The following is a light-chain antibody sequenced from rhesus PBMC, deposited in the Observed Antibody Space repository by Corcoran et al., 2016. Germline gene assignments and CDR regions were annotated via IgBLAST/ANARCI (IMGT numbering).Light chain of an antibody. CDR1: QGISTY. V-gene: IGKV1-43*02. CDR3: LQYNSYPYT. CDR2: AAF. J-gene: IGKJ2*01. Sequence: DIQMTQSPSSLSASVGDRVTITCRASQGISTYLNWYQQKPGKALKRLIYAAFSLESGVPSRLSGSGSGTGFTLTISSLQPESLATYDCLQYNSYPYTFGQGTKVEV.